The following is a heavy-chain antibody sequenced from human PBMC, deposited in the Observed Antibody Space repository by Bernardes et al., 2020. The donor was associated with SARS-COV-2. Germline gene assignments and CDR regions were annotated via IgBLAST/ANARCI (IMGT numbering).Heavy chain of an antibody. J-gene: IGHJ4*02. CDR1: GFSVSDYY. CDR3: ARSLLVGDTVKEYFDN. Sequence: SKTLSLTCSVSGFSVSDYYYFWIRQPPGKGLEWVGYVYYSGSTNYNPSLKGRVTISADTSKNQFSLKLSSVTAADTALYYCARSLLVGDTVKEYFDNLGQGTLVTVSS. CDR2: VYYSGST. V-gene: IGHV4-59*02. D-gene: IGHD1-26*01.